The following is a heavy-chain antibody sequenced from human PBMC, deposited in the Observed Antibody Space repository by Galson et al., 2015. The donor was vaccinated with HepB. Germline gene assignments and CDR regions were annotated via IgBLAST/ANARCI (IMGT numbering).Heavy chain of an antibody. D-gene: IGHD6-19*01. CDR2: IYRDDDK. J-gene: IGHJ5*02. Sequence: PALVKPTQTLTLTCTFSGFSLRTTGVGVGWIRQPPGKALEWLAVIYRDDDKRYSPSLKSRLTITKDTSKDQVVLTMTNMDPVDTATYYCVHYRRAWTPIGSWGQGTLVTVSS. CDR1: GFSLRTTGVG. CDR3: VHYRRAWTPIGS. V-gene: IGHV2-5*02.